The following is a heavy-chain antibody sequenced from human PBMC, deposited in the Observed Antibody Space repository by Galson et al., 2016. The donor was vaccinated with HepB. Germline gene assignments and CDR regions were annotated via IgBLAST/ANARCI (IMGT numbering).Heavy chain of an antibody. CDR2: ISKTGDTT. J-gene: IGHJ4*02. CDR3: ASSVRGSGSPPGGY. Sequence: SLRLSCAASGFTFSDWDFHWVRQAPGKGLDWVAVISKTGDTTFYGDSVEGRFTISRDNAKNTLYLQMNSLRAEDTAVYYCASSVRGSGSPPGGYWGQGILVTVSS. V-gene: IGHV3-30-3*01. D-gene: IGHD3-10*01. CDR1: GFTFSDWD.